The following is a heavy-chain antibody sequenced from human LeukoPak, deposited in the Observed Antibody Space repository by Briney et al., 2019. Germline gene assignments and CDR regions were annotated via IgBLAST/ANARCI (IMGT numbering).Heavy chain of an antibody. V-gene: IGHV3-48*02. CDR1: GFTFVSSG. D-gene: IGHD5-18*01. Sequence: PGGSLRLSCAASGFTFVSSGMNWARQAPGKGLEWLSYISSSSNTIYYADSVKGRFTISRDNAKNSVYLQMNSLRDEDTAVYYCVRAVNGHTYGYAYWGQGTLVTVSS. CDR2: ISSSSNTI. CDR3: VRAVNGHTYGYAY. J-gene: IGHJ4*02.